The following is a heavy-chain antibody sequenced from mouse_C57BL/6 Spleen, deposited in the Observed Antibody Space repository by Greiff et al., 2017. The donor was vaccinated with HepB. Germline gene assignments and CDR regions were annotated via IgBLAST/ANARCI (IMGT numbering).Heavy chain of an antibody. CDR3: ARSGTTVVKDYFDY. D-gene: IGHD1-1*01. Sequence: VKLVESVAELVRPGASVKLSCTASGFNIKNTYMHWVKQRPEQGLEWIGRIDPENGNTKYAPKFQGKATITADTSSNTAYLQLSSLTSEDTAIYYCARSGTTVVKDYFDYWGQGTTLTVSS. CDR1: GFNIKNTY. CDR2: IDPENGNT. V-gene: IGHV14-3*01. J-gene: IGHJ2*01.